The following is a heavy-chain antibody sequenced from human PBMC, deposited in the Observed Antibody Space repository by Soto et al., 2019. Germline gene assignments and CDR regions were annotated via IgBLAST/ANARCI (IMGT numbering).Heavy chain of an antibody. CDR3: ARGGLQLLGYCSGGSCSPRYGMDV. Sequence: PGGSLRLSCAASGFTFSSYGMHWVRQAPGKGLEWVAVIWYDGSNKYYADSVKGRFTISRDNSKNTLYLQMNSLRAEDTAVYYCARGGLQLLGYCSGGSCSPRYGMDVWGQGTTVTVS. V-gene: IGHV3-33*01. D-gene: IGHD2-15*01. J-gene: IGHJ6*02. CDR2: IWYDGSNK. CDR1: GFTFSSYG.